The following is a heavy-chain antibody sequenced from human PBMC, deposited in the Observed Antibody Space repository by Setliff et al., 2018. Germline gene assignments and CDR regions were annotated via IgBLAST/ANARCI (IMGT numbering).Heavy chain of an antibody. J-gene: IGHJ4*02. CDR3: AKGGSDFWSELDY. Sequence: GGSLRLSCAASGFTFSSYAMSWVRQAPGKGLEWVSAISGSGVSTYYADSVKGRFTISRDNSKNTLYLQMNSLRAEDTAVYYCAKGGSDFWSELDYWGQGTLVTVSS. CDR2: ISGSGVST. V-gene: IGHV3-23*01. CDR1: GFTFSSYA. D-gene: IGHD3-3*01.